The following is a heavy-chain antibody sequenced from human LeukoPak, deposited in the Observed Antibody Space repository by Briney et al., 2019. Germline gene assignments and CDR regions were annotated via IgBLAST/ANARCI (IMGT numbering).Heavy chain of an antibody. V-gene: IGHV3-30*18. CDR3: AKRGDNGSFRYFDY. D-gene: IGHD1-26*01. Sequence: PGGSLRLSCAASGFTFSNYGMRWVRQAPGEGLEWLAAISYDGSNKYYADSITGRFSVSRDNSKNTVFLQMNSLRDEDTAVYYCAKRGDNGSFRYFDYWGQGTLVTVSS. J-gene: IGHJ4*02. CDR2: ISYDGSNK. CDR1: GFTFSNYG.